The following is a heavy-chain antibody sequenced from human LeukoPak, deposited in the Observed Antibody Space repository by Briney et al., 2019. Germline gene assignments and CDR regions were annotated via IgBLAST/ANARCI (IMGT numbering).Heavy chain of an antibody. CDR3: ARDPGAFPYFFDC. CDR1: GFTFSSYG. D-gene: IGHD4/OR15-4a*01. J-gene: IGHJ4*02. Sequence: GGSLRLSCAASGFTFSSYGMHWVRQAPGKGLEWVAVISYDGSNKYYADSVKGRFTISRDNSKNTLYLQMNSLRVEDTAVYFCARDPGAFPYFFDCWGQGTLVTVSS. CDR2: ISYDGSNK. V-gene: IGHV3-30*03.